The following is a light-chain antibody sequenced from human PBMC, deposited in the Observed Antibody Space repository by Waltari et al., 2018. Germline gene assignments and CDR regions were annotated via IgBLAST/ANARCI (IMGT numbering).Light chain of an antibody. CDR3: CSYTSSSTVV. Sequence: QSALTQPASVSGSPGQSIPISCTGTSSDVGGYNYVSWYQQHPVKAPKLLIYDVSNRPSQVSNRFSGSNAGNTASLLIPGLQAEDEADYYCCSYTSSSTVVFGGGTKLPVL. CDR1: SSDVGGYNY. J-gene: IGLJ2*01. V-gene: IGLV2-14*01. CDR2: DVS.